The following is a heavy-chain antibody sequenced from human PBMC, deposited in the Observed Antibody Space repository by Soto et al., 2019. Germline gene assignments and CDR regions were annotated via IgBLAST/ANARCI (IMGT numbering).Heavy chain of an antibody. CDR2: IYHSGST. CDR1: GYSISSGYY. CDR3: ARAASSGWYGSFDP. D-gene: IGHD6-19*01. Sequence: SETLSLTCAVSGYSISSGYYWGWIQQPPGKGLEWIGSIYHSGSTYYNPSLKSRVTISVDTSKNQFSLKLSSVTAADTAVYYCARAASSGWYGSFDPWGQGTLVTVSS. J-gene: IGHJ5*02. V-gene: IGHV4-38-2*01.